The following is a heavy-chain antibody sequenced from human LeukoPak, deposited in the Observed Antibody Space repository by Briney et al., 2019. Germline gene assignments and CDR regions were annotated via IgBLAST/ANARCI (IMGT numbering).Heavy chain of an antibody. V-gene: IGHV3-21*01. CDR1: GFTSSSYS. CDR2: ISSISSYI. J-gene: IGHJ4*02. Sequence: GGSLRLSCAASGFTSSSYSINWVRQAPGKGLEWVSTISSISSYIYYADSMKGRFNMSRDNSKDSVYLQMTSLRAEDTAVYYCARDTGSDYYGSGSPEIFDYWGQGTLVTVSS. D-gene: IGHD3-10*01. CDR3: ARDTGSDYYGSGSPEIFDY.